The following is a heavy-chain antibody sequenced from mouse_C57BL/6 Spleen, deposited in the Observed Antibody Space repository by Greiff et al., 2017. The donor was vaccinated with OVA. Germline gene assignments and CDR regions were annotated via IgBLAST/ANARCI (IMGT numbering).Heavy chain of an antibody. CDR1: GYTFTSYW. CDR2: INPSNGGT. CDR3: ARSKNYDYDEGYYFDY. J-gene: IGHJ2*01. V-gene: IGHV1-53*01. D-gene: IGHD2-4*01. Sequence: QVQLQQSGTELVKPGASVKLSCKASGYTFTSYWMHWVQQRPGQGLEWIGNINPSNGGTNYNEKFKSKATLTVDKSSSTAYMQLSSLTSEDSAVYYCARSKNYDYDEGYYFDYWGQGTTLTVSS.